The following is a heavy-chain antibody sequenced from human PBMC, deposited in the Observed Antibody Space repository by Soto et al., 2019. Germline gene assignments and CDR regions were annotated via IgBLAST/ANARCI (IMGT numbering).Heavy chain of an antibody. Sequence: PSATLSLTCTVSGGSISSYYWSWIRQPPGKGLEWIGYIYYSGSTNYNPSLKSRVTISVDTSKNQFSLKLSSVTAADTAVYYCARPLWHKRDNYYCYYMDVWAKGNTVPVSS. J-gene: IGHJ6*03. CDR3: ARPLWHKRDNYYCYYMDV. CDR2: IYYSGST. CDR1: GGSISSYY. V-gene: IGHV4-59*01. D-gene: IGHD2-21*01.